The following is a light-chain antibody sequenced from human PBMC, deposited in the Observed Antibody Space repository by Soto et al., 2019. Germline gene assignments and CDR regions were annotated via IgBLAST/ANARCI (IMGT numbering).Light chain of an antibody. CDR3: SSYTSSSTGV. V-gene: IGLV2-14*01. Sequence: SPGQSITISCTGTSSDVGGYNYVSWYQQHPGKAPKLMIYEVSNRPSGVSNRFSGSKSGNTASLTISGLQAEDEADYYCSSYTSSSTGVFGTGTKVTVL. CDR2: EVS. J-gene: IGLJ1*01. CDR1: SSDVGGYNY.